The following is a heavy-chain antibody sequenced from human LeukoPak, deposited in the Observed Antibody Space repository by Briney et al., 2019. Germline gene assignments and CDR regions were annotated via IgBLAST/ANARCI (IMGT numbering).Heavy chain of an antibody. D-gene: IGHD1-1*01. V-gene: IGHV1-69*04. Sequence: ASVKVSCKASGGTFSSYAISWVRQAPGQGLEWMGRIIPIFGIANYAQEFQGRVTITADKSTSTAYMELSSLRSEDTAVYCCARGTQYNWFDPWGQGTLVTVSS. CDR1: GGTFSSYA. J-gene: IGHJ5*02. CDR2: IIPIFGIA. CDR3: ARGTQYNWFDP.